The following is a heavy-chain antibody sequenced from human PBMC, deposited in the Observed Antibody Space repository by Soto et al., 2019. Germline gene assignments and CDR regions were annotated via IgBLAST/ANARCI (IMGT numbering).Heavy chain of an antibody. V-gene: IGHV5-51*01. J-gene: IGHJ3*02. CDR2: IYPGDSDT. D-gene: IGHD4-17*01. CDR1: GYSFTSYW. Sequence: PGESLKISCKGSGYSFTSYWIGWVRQMPGKGLEWMGIIYPGDSDTRYSPSFQGQVTISADKSISTAYLQWSSLKASDTAMYYCATPTVTWGYAFDIWGQGTMVTVSS. CDR3: ATPTVTWGYAFDI.